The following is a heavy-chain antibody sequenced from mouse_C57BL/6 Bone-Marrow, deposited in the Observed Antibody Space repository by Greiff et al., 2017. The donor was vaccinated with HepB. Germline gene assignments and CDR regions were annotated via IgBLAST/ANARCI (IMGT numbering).Heavy chain of an antibody. J-gene: IGHJ3*01. CDR3: ARVDGYYVAY. D-gene: IGHD2-3*01. V-gene: IGHV3-6*01. Sequence: EVQLQESGPGLVKPSQSLSLTCSVTGYSITSGYYWNWIRQFPGNKLEWMGYISYDGSNNYNPSLKNRISITRDTSKNQFFLKLNSVTTEDTATYYCARVDGYYVAYWGQGTLVTVSA. CDR2: ISYDGSN. CDR1: GYSITSGYY.